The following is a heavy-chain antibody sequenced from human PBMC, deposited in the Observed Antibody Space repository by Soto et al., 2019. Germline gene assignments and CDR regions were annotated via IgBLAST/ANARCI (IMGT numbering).Heavy chain of an antibody. D-gene: IGHD6-19*01. CDR2: ISDSATST. CDR1: VFTFSSYV. V-gene: IGHV3-23*01. J-gene: IGHJ4*02. Sequence: PWWSLRLSCTASVFTFSSYVMSWFRQAPGKGLEWVSTISDSATSTYYTDSVKGRFTISRDNSKNTLYLQMNSLRAEDTAIYYCAKDICAYSSGYCYFDYWGQGTLVTVSS. CDR3: AKDICAYSSGYCYFDY.